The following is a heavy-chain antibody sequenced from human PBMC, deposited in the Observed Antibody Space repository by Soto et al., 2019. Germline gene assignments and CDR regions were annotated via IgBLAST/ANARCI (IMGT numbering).Heavy chain of an antibody. D-gene: IGHD2-8*01. CDR1: EFTFSRYA. Sequence: PGGSLRLSCVASEFTFSRYAMSWVRQAPGQGLERVSAVTGNAISTYYADSVKGRFIISRDNSKNTLYLQVNSLRAEDTAVYYCAKHPDIVLMGPTKYYFDYRGHGTLVTVSS. CDR2: VTGNAIST. J-gene: IGHJ4*01. CDR3: AKHPDIVLMGPTKYYFDY. V-gene: IGHV3-23*01.